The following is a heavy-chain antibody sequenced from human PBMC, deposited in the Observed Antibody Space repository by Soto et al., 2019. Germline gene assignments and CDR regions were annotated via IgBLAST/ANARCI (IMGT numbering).Heavy chain of an antibody. Sequence: QVQLVESGGGLVPPGGPRGPSFAGLGFTSGAPSMSWIRRAPGRGLEWLSYISPGSRYPAYADSVKGRFTISRDNAKRSLYLQMMSLTAEDTAIYYCVRGGGGGLFDPWGQGTMVTVSS. J-gene: IGHJ5*02. CDR1: GFTSGAPS. V-gene: IGHV3-11*06. D-gene: IGHD2-15*01. CDR3: VRGGGGGLFDP. CDR2: ISPGSRYP.